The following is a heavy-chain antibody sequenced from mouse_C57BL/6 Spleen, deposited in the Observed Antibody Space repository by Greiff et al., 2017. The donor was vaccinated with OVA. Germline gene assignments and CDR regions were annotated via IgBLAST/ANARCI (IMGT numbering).Heavy chain of an antibody. J-gene: IGHJ2*01. D-gene: IGHD2-12*01. CDR2: IDPSDSYT. CDR1: GYTFTSYW. Sequence: QAQLQQPGAELVKPGASVKLSCKASGYTFTSYWMQWVKQRPGQGLEWIGEIDPSDSYTNYNQKFKGKATLTVDTSSSTAYMQLSSLTSEDSAVYYCALYSNDGYWGQGTTLTVSS. V-gene: IGHV1-50*01. CDR3: ALYSNDGY.